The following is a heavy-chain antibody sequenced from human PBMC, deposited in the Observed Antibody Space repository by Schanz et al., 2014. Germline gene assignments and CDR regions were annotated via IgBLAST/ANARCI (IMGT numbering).Heavy chain of an antibody. CDR3: ARDGNQPLDA. J-gene: IGHJ5*02. V-gene: IGHV1-18*04. CDR2: ISGYNGKT. D-gene: IGHD2-2*01. Sequence: QVQLVPSGPEVKKPGASVRLSCKASGYNFNRHDISWVRQAPGQGLEWMGWISGYNGKTIYLDNLEDRISMTPDTATSTAYMELRNLRSADTAVYYCARDGNQPLDAWGQGTLVTVSS. CDR1: GYNFNRHD.